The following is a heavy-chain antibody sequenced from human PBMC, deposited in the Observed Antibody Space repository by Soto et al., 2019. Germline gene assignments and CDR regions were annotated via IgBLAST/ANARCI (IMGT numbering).Heavy chain of an antibody. D-gene: IGHD3-10*01. V-gene: IGHV3-30*18. CDR3: AKDRITMVRGSFDY. Sequence: QVQLVESGGGVVQPGRSLRLSCAASGFTFSSYGMHWVRQAPGKGLEWVAVISYDGSNKYYADSVKGRFTISRDNSKNTLYLQMNSLRAEDTAVYYCAKDRITMVRGSFDYCGQGTLVTVSS. CDR1: GFTFSSYG. J-gene: IGHJ4*02. CDR2: ISYDGSNK.